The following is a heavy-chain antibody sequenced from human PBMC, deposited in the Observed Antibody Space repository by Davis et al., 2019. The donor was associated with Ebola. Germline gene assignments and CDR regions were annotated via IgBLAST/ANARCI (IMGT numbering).Heavy chain of an antibody. Sequence: PGGSLRLSCAASGFTFDDYAMHWVRQAPGKGLEWVSGISWNSGNIGYADSVKGRFTISRDNAKNSLYLQMNSLRAEDTAVYYCARDGKNDFWSGYEIWGQGTMVTVSS. J-gene: IGHJ3*02. V-gene: IGHV3-9*01. CDR1: GFTFDDYA. D-gene: IGHD3-3*01. CDR3: ARDGKNDFWSGYEI. CDR2: ISWNSGNI.